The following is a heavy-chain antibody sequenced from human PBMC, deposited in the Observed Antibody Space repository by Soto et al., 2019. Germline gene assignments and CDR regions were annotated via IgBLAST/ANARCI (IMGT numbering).Heavy chain of an antibody. CDR2: INPNSGGT. Sequence: ASVKVSCKASGYTFTGYYMHWVRQAPGQGLEWMGWINPNSGGTNYAQKFQGRVTMTRDTSISTAYVELSRLRSDDTAVYYCARDYYDFWSGYYTHYFDYWGQGTLVTVSS. CDR3: ARDYYDFWSGYYTHYFDY. CDR1: GYTFTGYY. J-gene: IGHJ4*02. V-gene: IGHV1-2*02. D-gene: IGHD3-3*01.